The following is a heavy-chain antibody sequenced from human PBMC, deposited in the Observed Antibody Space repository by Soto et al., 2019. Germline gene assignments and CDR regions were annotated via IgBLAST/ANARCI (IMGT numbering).Heavy chain of an antibody. D-gene: IGHD5-18*01. CDR1: GFTFHNFA. V-gene: IGHV3-23*01. CDR2: VSGSGGST. CDR3: AKDPLSRYGRSFQV. J-gene: IGHJ3*01. Sequence: GGSLRLSCAASGFTFHNFALNWVRQAPGKGPEWVSSVSGSGGSTYYADSVKGRFTVSRDNSKNTLFLQMNSLRVEDTAMYYCAKDPLSRYGRSFQVWDPGTMVTLS.